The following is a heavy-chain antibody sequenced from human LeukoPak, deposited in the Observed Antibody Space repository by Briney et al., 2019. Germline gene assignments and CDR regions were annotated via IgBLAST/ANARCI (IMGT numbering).Heavy chain of an antibody. CDR1: GFTVSSDY. CDR2: IYSGGDT. CDR3: ARDRGYNWNDYYYYYGMDV. J-gene: IGHJ6*04. V-gene: IGHV3-66*02. D-gene: IGHD1-1*01. Sequence: GGSLRLSCAASGFTVSSDYMSWVRQAPGKGLEWVSIIYSGGDTYYADSVKGRFTISRDNSKNTLYLQMNSLRAEDTAVYYCARDRGYNWNDYYYYYGMDVWGKGTTVTVSS.